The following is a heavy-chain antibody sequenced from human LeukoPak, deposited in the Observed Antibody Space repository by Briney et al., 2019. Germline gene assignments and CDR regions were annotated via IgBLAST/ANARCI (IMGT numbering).Heavy chain of an antibody. D-gene: IGHD2-2*01. CDR1: AYTLASDG. CDR3: ARLQLLQAYYYYYYMDV. Sequence: SENVSCMASAYTLASDGIRWVRQAPRKELEWMGWISAYNGNTNYAQKLQGRVTMTTDTSTSTAYMELRSLRSDDTAVYYCARLQLLQAYYYYYYMDVWGKGTTVTVSS. J-gene: IGHJ6*03. V-gene: IGHV1-18*01. CDR2: ISAYNGNT.